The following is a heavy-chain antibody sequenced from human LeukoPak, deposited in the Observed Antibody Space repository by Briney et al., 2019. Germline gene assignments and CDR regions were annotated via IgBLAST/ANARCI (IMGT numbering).Heavy chain of an antibody. Sequence: TGGSLRLSCAASGFTISGFFMTWVRQAPGKGLEWVANIKDDGSEKYYVDSVRGRFTISRDNAKNSLYLQMNNLRAEDTAVYYCARPFGNGWFLRDYWGRGTLVTVSS. D-gene: IGHD6-19*01. CDR3: ARPFGNGWFLRDY. CDR1: GFTISGFF. V-gene: IGHV3-7*01. J-gene: IGHJ4*02. CDR2: IKDDGSEK.